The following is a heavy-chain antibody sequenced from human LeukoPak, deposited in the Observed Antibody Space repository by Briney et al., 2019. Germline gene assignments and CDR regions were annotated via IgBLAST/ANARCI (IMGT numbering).Heavy chain of an antibody. Sequence: ASVKVSCKASGYTFTTYPMHWVRQAPGQRLERMGWINPGNGDTGYPQKFQGRVTITSDTSANTAYMELSSLRSEDTALYYCARKDYFGSGVYFFDYWGQGTLVTVSS. CDR3: ARKDYFGSGVYFFDY. CDR1: GYTFTTYP. CDR2: INPGNGDT. V-gene: IGHV1-3*01. J-gene: IGHJ4*02. D-gene: IGHD3-10*01.